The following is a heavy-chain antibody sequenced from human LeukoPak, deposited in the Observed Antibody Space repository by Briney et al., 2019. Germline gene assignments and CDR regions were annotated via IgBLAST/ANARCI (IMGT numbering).Heavy chain of an antibody. Sequence: GRSLRLSCTASGFTFSTFGMHWVRQAPGKGLEWVSSISSSSSYIYYADSVKGRFTISRDNAKNSLYLQMNSLRAEDTAVYYCAIHSGWYLAGAFDYWGQGTLVTVSS. CDR1: GFTFSTFG. CDR3: AIHSGWYLAGAFDY. CDR2: ISSSSSYI. V-gene: IGHV3-21*01. D-gene: IGHD6-19*01. J-gene: IGHJ4*02.